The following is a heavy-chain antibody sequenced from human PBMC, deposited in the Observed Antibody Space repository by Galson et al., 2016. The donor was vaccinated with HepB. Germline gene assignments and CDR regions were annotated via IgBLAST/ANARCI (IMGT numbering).Heavy chain of an antibody. Sequence: SLRLSCAASGFTFSSYWMTWVRQAPGKGLEWVANINQDGSMIQYVDSVKGRLTVSRDNAKNSLYLQMNSLRAEDTAVYYCAKTRRRGLDYWGQGSLVTVSS. D-gene: IGHD3-10*01. CDR1: GFTFSSYW. V-gene: IGHV3-7*01. CDR3: AKTRRRGLDY. CDR2: INQDGSMI. J-gene: IGHJ4*02.